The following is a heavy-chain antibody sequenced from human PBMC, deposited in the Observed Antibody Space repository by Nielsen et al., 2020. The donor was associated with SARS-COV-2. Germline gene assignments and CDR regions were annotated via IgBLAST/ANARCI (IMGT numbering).Heavy chain of an antibody. CDR2: ISWNSGSI. J-gene: IGHJ4*02. CDR3: ANFDPSGWYIR. V-gene: IGHV3-9*01. CDR1: GFTFDDYA. D-gene: IGHD6-19*01. Sequence: SLKISCAASGFTFDDYAMHWVRQAPGKGLEWVSGISWNSGSIGYADSVKGRFTISRENAKNSLYLQMNSLRAGDTAVYYCANFDPSGWYIRWGQGTLVTVSS.